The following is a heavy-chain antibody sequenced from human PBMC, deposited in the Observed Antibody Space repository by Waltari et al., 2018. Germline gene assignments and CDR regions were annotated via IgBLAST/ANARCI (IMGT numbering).Heavy chain of an antibody. CDR3: ARDRGDSSGWLDD. Sequence: QVQLVESGGGVVQPGRSRRLSCAASGFPFSSFGINWVRQAPGKGLDWVAVIWYDGSNKYYADSVRGRFTISRDNSENTVYLQMDSLRVEDTAVYYCARDRGDSSGWLDDWGQGTLVTVSS. J-gene: IGHJ4*02. D-gene: IGHD6-19*01. V-gene: IGHV3-33*01. CDR1: GFPFSSFG. CDR2: IWYDGSNK.